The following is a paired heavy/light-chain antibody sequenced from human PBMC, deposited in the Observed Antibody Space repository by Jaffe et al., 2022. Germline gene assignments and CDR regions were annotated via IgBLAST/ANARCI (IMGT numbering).Heavy chain of an antibody. V-gene: IGHV1-8*01. CDR1: GYTFTSYD. Sequence: QVQLVQSGAEVKKPGASVKVSCKASGYTFTSYDINWVRQATGQGLEWMGWMNPNSGNTGYAQKFQGRVTMTRNTSISTAYMELSSLRSEDTAVYYCARGQRAARPRTPPSYYYMDVWGKGTTVTVSS. CDR3: ARGQRAARPRTPPSYYYMDV. CDR2: MNPNSGNT. D-gene: IGHD6-6*01. J-gene: IGHJ6*03.
Light chain of an antibody. V-gene: IGLV4-69*01. CDR1: SGHSSYA. Sequence: QLVLTQSPSASASLGASVKLTCTLSSGHSSYAIAWHQQQPEKGPRYLMKLNSDGSHSKGDGIPDRFSGSSSGAERYLTISSLQSEDEADYYCQTWGTGSGVFGGGTKLTVL. CDR2: LNSDGSH. J-gene: IGLJ3*02. CDR3: QTWGTGSGV.